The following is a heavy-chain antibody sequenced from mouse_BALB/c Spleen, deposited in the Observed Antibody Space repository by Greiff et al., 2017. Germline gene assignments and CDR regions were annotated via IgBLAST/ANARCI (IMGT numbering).Heavy chain of an antibody. CDR1: GFTFTDYY. CDR2: IRNKANGYTT. V-gene: IGHV7-3*02. J-gene: IGHJ4*01. CDR3: ARDGGGFAMDY. Sequence: EVQLVESGGGLVQPGGSLRLSCATSGFTFTDYYMSWVRQPPGKALEWLGFIRNKANGYTTEYSASVKGRFTNSRDNSQSILYLQMNTLRAEDSATYYCARDGGGFAMDYWGQGTSVTVSS.